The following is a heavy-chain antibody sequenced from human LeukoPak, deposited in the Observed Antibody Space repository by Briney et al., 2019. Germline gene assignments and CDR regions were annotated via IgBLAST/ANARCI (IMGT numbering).Heavy chain of an antibody. CDR1: GYIHPYNY. V-gene: IGHV1-2*02. Sequence: ASVNVSCKACGYIHPYNYLQGLGQAPGQGPEWMGWIHPNTSDTRYAQKFQGRVTMTRDTPISTASLEVSRLTSDDTAIYYYGRPPRSTCRPDYGGQGTLVTVSS. J-gene: IGHJ4*02. CDR3: GRPPRSTCRPDY. CDR2: IHPNTSDT. D-gene: IGHD1-26*01.